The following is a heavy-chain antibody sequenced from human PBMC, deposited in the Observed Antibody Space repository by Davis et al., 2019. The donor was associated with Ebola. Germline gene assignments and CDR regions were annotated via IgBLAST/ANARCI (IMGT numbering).Heavy chain of an antibody. CDR2: IYYSGST. CDR1: GGSISSGDYY. Sequence: MPSETLSLTCTVSGGSISSGDYYWSWIRQPPGKGLEWIGYIYYSGSTYYNPSLKSRVTISVDTSKNQFSLKLSSVTAADTAVYYCAVGLATVTTGWFDPWGQGTLVTVSS. J-gene: IGHJ5*02. V-gene: IGHV4-30-4*01. D-gene: IGHD4-17*01. CDR3: AVGLATVTTGWFDP.